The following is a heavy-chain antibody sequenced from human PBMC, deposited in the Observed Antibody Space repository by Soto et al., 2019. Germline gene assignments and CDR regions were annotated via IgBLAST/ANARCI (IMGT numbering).Heavy chain of an antibody. CDR3: ASASGGYCSGGSCYSDWFES. D-gene: IGHD2-15*01. CDR1: GGTFNSYA. J-gene: IGHJ5*01. CDR2: IIPIFGTA. Sequence: QVQLVQSGAEVKKPGSSVKVSCKASGGTFNSYAIIWVRQAPGQGLEWMGGIIPIFGTANYVQKFQGRVTITADDSTNTAYVELSRLRSEDTAAYYCASASGGYCSGGSCYSDWFESWGQGTLVTVSS. V-gene: IGHV1-69*12.